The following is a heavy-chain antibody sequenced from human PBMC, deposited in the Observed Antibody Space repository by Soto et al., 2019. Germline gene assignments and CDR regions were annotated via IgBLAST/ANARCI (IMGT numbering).Heavy chain of an antibody. CDR3: AIVGATTFDY. Sequence: ASVKVSCKASGYTFTSYGLSWVRQAPGQGLEWMGWINAGNGNTKYSQKFQDRVTITRDTSTSTAYMELSSLRSEDTAVYYCAIVGATTFDYWGQGTLVTVSS. J-gene: IGHJ4*02. D-gene: IGHD1-26*01. CDR1: GYTFTSYG. V-gene: IGHV1-18*01. CDR2: INAGNGNT.